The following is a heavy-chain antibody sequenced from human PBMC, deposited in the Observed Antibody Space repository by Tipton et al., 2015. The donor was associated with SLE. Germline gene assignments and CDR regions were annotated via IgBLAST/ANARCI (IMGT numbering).Heavy chain of an antibody. CDR1: GASITSDLW. CDR2: IHHSGKT. Sequence: SLRLSCAVSGASITSDLWCSWVRQAPGKGLEWIAEIHHSGKTNYNPSLKSRVTLSVDNSRNQFFFRLISLTAADTAVYYCTRPDHWKLPDWGQGTLVTVSS. D-gene: IGHD1-1*01. V-gene: IGHV4-4*02. CDR3: TRPDHWKLPD. J-gene: IGHJ4*02.